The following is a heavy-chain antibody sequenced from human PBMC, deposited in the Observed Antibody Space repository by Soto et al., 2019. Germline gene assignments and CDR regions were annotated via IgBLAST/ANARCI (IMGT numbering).Heavy chain of an antibody. CDR3: ASSNIAAAGFYYYGMDV. Sequence: ASETLSLTCTVSGGSISSGGYYWSWIRQHPGKGLEWIGYINHSGSTNYNPSLKSRVTISVDTSKNQFSLKLSSVTAADTAVYYCASSNIAAAGFYYYGMDVWGRGTTVTVS. J-gene: IGHJ6*02. V-gene: IGHV4-31*03. CDR2: INHSGST. D-gene: IGHD6-13*01. CDR1: GGSISSGGYY.